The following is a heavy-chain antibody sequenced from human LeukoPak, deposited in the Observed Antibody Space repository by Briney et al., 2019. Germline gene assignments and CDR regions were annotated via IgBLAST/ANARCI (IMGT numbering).Heavy chain of an antibody. CDR3: ARERIDYYDSSGHYDAFDI. CDR2: IYHSGST. J-gene: IGHJ3*02. CDR1: GGSISSGGYY. V-gene: IGHV4-30-2*01. Sequence: SETLSLTCTVSGGSISSGGYYWSWIRQPPGKGLEWIGYIYHSGSTYYNPSLKSRVTISVDRPKNQFSLKLSSVTAADTAVYYCARERIDYYDSSGHYDAFDIWGQGTMVTVSS. D-gene: IGHD3-22*01.